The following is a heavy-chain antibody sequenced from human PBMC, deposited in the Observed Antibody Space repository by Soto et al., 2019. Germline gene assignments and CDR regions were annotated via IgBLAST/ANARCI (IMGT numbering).Heavy chain of an antibody. D-gene: IGHD2-21*02. Sequence: AAVKVSCKASGGTFSRYAISWVRQAPGQGLEWMGGIIPIFGTANYAQKFQGRVTITADKSTSTAYMEPSSLRSEDTAVYYCARVGGCWGGDCYKNYYYYGMDVWGQGTTVTVSS. CDR3: ARVGGCWGGDCYKNYYYYGMDV. CDR2: IIPIFGTA. J-gene: IGHJ6*02. CDR1: GGTFSRYA. V-gene: IGHV1-69*06.